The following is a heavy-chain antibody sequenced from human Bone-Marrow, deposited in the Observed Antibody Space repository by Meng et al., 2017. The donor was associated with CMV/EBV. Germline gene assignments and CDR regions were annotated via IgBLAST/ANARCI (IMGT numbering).Heavy chain of an antibody. D-gene: IGHD6-13*01. Sequence: GGSLRLSCAASGFTFSDYYMSWIRQAPGKGLEWVSYISSSGSTIYYADSVKGRFTISRDNAKNSLYLQMNSLRAEDTAVYYCARSLRASLAAAGAVYYYYGMDVWGQGTTVTVSS. CDR2: ISSSGSTI. J-gene: IGHJ6*02. CDR1: GFTFSDYY. V-gene: IGHV3-11*04. CDR3: ARSLRASLAAAGAVYYYYGMDV.